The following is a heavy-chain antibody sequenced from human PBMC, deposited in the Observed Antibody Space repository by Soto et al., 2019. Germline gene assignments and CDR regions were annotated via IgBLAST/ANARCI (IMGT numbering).Heavy chain of an antibody. J-gene: IGHJ4*02. CDR3: ARKGDNGLDH. D-gene: IGHD3-16*01. Sequence: SETLSLTCTVSGGAIRSDTYSWTWIRQHPGKGLEWIGYIYYSGVTYYNSSLDSRVTISLDTSKNQIYLKLTSVTAADTAVYYCARKGDNGLDHWGQGTLVTV. CDR2: IYYSGVT. V-gene: IGHV4-31*03. CDR1: GGAIRSDTYS.